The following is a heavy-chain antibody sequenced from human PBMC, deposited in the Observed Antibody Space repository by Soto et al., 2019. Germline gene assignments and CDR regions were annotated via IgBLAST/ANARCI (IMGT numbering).Heavy chain of an antibody. V-gene: IGHV4-59*08. Sequence: SETLSLTYTVSGGSISSYYWSWIRQPPGKGLEWIGYIYYSGSTNYNPSLKSRVTISVDTSKNQFSLKLSSVTAADTAVYYCARKADELTGDPHYYYMDVWGKGTTVTVSS. CDR1: GGSISSYY. D-gene: IGHD7-27*01. J-gene: IGHJ6*03. CDR2: IYYSGST. CDR3: ARKADELTGDPHYYYMDV.